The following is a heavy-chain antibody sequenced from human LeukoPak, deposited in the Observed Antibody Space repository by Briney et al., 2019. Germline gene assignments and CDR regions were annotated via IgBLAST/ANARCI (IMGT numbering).Heavy chain of an antibody. Sequence: SETLSLTCTVSGGSISSYYWSWIRQPPGKGLEWIGYIYYSGSTNYNPSLKSRVTISVDTSKNQFSLKLSSVTAADTAVYYRARAPYGSGSYYKIPNWFDPWGQGTLVTVSS. J-gene: IGHJ5*02. CDR1: GGSISSYY. CDR3: ARAPYGSGSYYKIPNWFDP. V-gene: IGHV4-59*01. D-gene: IGHD3-10*01. CDR2: IYYSGST.